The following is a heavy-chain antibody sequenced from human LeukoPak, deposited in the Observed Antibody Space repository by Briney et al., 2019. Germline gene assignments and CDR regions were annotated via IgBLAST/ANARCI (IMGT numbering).Heavy chain of an antibody. Sequence: PGRSLRLSCAASGFTFSSYGMHWVRQAPGKGLEWVAVIWSDGSNKYYADSAKGRFTISRDNSKNTLYLQMNSLRAEDTAVYYCAKDSSNWAPDYWGQGTLVTVSS. V-gene: IGHV3-33*06. J-gene: IGHJ4*02. CDR2: IWSDGSNK. D-gene: IGHD7-27*01. CDR1: GFTFSSYG. CDR3: AKDSSNWAPDY.